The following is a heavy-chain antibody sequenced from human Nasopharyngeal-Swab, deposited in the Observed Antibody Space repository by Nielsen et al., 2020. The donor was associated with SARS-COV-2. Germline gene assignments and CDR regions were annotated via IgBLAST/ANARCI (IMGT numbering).Heavy chain of an antibody. Sequence: ESLKISCAASGFTFSNAWMSWIRQSPGKGLEWIGYFYYSGITNYNPSLKSRVTILIDTSKNQFSLKLNSVTAADTAVYYCAREVVGGLVDSWGQGTLVTVSS. CDR3: AREVVGGLVDS. V-gene: IGHV4-59*12. CDR1: GFTFSNAW. D-gene: IGHD1-26*01. J-gene: IGHJ4*02. CDR2: FYYSGIT.